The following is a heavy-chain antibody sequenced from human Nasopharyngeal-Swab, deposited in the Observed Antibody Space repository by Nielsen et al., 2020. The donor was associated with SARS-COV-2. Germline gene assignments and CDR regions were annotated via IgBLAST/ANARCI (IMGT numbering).Heavy chain of an antibody. Sequence: GESLKISCAVSGITFSRFAIHWVRQAPGKGLEWVAAVSNDGSDEAFSDAVKGRLSIPRDNSKNTLSLQLNSLRPEDTAVYFCAIEGFHIWGQGTVVTVSS. CDR3: AIEGFHI. J-gene: IGHJ3*02. CDR2: VSNDGSDE. CDR1: GITFSRFA. V-gene: IGHV3-30*03.